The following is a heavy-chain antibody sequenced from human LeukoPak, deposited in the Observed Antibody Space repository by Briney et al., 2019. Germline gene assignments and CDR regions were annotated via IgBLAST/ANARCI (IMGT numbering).Heavy chain of an antibody. Sequence: SETLSLTCTVSGGSISSSSYYWGWIRQPPGKGLEWIGSIYYSGSTYYNPSLKSRVTISVDTSKNQFSLKLSSVTAADTAVYYCARYSGCGGDCPTPLDYWGQGTLVTVSS. V-gene: IGHV4-39*07. J-gene: IGHJ4*02. CDR3: ARYSGCGGDCPTPLDY. CDR1: GGSISSSSYY. D-gene: IGHD2-21*02. CDR2: IYYSGST.